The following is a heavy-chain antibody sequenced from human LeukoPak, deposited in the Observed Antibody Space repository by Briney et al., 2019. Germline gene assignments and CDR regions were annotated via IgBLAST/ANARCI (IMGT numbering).Heavy chain of an antibody. V-gene: IGHV3-21*01. Sequence: GGSLRLSCAVSGFTFSGRTMNWVRQAPGKGLEWVPSISSSSIYIHYADSVKGRFTISRDNAKNSLYLQLNSLRAEDTAVYYCARSGYCSGGSCYRDIWYFDLWGRGTLVTVSS. CDR1: GFTFSGRT. CDR3: ARSGYCSGGSCYRDIWYFDL. CDR2: ISSSSIYI. D-gene: IGHD2-15*01. J-gene: IGHJ2*01.